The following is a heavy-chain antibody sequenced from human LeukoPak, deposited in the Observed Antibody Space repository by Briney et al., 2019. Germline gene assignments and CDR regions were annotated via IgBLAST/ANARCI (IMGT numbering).Heavy chain of an antibody. V-gene: IGHV3-23*01. CDR1: GFTFSSYV. Sequence: GGSLRLSCVTSGFTFSSYVMSWVRQAPGKGLEWVSALSHAGGSTYYADSVKGRFTISRDNAKNSLYLQMNSLRAEDTAVSYCGRGSTYYDSGGQVPFDHWGRGPLVTVSS. CDR2: LSHAGGST. CDR3: GRGSTYYDSGGQVPFDH. D-gene: IGHD3-22*01. J-gene: IGHJ4*02.